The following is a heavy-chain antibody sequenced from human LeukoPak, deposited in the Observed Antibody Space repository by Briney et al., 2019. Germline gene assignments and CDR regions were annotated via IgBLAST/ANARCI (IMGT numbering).Heavy chain of an antibody. J-gene: IGHJ5*02. V-gene: IGHV1-46*01. D-gene: IGHD6-19*01. Sequence: ASVKVSCKACGYTFTSYYMHLVRQAPGQGLEWMGIINPSGGSTSYAQKFQGRVTMTRDTSTSTVYMELSSLRSEDTAVYYCARGVAVAGKSGWFDPWGQGTLVTVSS. CDR1: GYTFTSYY. CDR3: ARGVAVAGKSGWFDP. CDR2: INPSGGST.